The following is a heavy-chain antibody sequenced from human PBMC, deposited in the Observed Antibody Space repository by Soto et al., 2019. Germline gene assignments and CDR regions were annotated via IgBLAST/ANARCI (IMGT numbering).Heavy chain of an antibody. D-gene: IGHD5-18*01. V-gene: IGHV1-18*01. CDR3: ARDVGYGLIDY. Sequence: QVQLVQSGAEVKKPGASVKVSCKASGYTFTSYGIIWVRQAPGQGLERMGWINAFNGNPNNAQKLQGRGTMTTATSTSTAYMELRSLRSDDTAVLYCARDVGYGLIDYWGQGTLVTVSS. J-gene: IGHJ4*02. CDR2: INAFNGNP. CDR1: GYTFTSYG.